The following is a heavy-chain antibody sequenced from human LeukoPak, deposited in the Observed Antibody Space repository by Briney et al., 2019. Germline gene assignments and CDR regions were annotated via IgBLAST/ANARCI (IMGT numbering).Heavy chain of an antibody. CDR2: IIPIFGTA. J-gene: IGHJ4*02. CDR1: GGTFSSYA. Sequence: SVKVSHKASGGTFSSYAISWVRQAPGQGLEWMGGIIPIFGTANYAQKFQGRVTITADESTSTAYMELSSLRSEDTAVYYCARSDIVVVPAAISSLGYWGQRTLLTVSS. D-gene: IGHD2-2*01. V-gene: IGHV1-69*01. CDR3: ARSDIVVVPAAISSLGY.